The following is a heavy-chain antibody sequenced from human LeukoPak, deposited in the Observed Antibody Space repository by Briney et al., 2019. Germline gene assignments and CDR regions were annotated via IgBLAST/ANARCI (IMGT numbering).Heavy chain of an antibody. V-gene: IGHV5-51*01. CDR3: ARRITIFGVVNYFDY. J-gene: IGHJ4*02. CDR1: GYSFTSYW. D-gene: IGHD3-3*01. CDR2: IYPGDSDT. Sequence: GESLKISCKGSGYSFTSYWIGWVRQMPGKGLEWMGIIYPGDSDTRYSPSFQGQGTISADKSISTAYLQWSSLKASDTAMYYCARRITIFGVVNYFDYWGQGTLVTVSS.